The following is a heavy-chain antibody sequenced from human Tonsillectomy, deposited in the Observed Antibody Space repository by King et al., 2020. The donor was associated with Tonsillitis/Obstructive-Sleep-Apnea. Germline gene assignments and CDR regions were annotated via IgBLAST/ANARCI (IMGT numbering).Heavy chain of an antibody. Sequence: VQLQQWGAGLLKPSETLSLTCAVYGGSFSGYYWSWIRQPPGKGLEWIGEINHSGSTNYNPSLKSRVTISVETSTNQFSLKLSSVTAADTAVYYCASGGYCSSTSCRTNWFDPWGQGTLVTVSS. CDR1: GGSFSGYY. V-gene: IGHV4-34*01. D-gene: IGHD2-2*01. J-gene: IGHJ5*02. CDR2: INHSGST. CDR3: ASGGYCSSTSCRTNWFDP.